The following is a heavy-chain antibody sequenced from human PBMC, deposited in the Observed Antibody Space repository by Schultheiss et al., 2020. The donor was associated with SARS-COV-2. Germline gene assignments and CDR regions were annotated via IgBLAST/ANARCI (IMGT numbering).Heavy chain of an antibody. D-gene: IGHD3-3*01. Sequence: SQTLSLTCTVSGGSISSYYWSWIRQPAGKGLEWIGRIYTSGSTNYNPSLKSRVTMSVDTSKNQFSLKLSSVTAADTAVYYCARGVTIFGVVIMTRFDPWGQGTLVTVSS. CDR2: IYTSGST. J-gene: IGHJ5*02. CDR1: GGSISSYY. CDR3: ARGVTIFGVVIMTRFDP. V-gene: IGHV4-4*07.